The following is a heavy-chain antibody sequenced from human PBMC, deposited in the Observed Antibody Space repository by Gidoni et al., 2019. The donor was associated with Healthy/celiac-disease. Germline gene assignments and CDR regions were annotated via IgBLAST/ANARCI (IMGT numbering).Heavy chain of an antibody. D-gene: IGHD5-18*01. CDR1: AFTFSRYA. Sequence: EVQLLESGGGLVQPGGSLRLSCAASAFTFSRYAMSWVRQAPGKGLEWVSAISGSGGSTYYADSVKVRFTISRDNSKNTLYLQMTSLRAEDTAVYYCAKPGGPDTAMAQTDAFDIWGQGTMVTVSS. CDR2: ISGSGGST. CDR3: AKPGGPDTAMAQTDAFDI. J-gene: IGHJ3*02. V-gene: IGHV3-23*01.